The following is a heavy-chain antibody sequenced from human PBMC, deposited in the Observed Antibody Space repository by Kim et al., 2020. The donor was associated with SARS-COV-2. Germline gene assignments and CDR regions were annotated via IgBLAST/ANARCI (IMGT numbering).Heavy chain of an antibody. CDR2: INHSGST. V-gene: IGHV4-34*01. Sequence: SETLSLTCAVYGGSFSGYYWSWIRQPPGKGLEWIGEINHSGSTNYNPSLKSRVTISVDTSKNQFSLKLSSVTAADTAVYYCATSSTTRLEDWFDPWGQGTLVTVSS. J-gene: IGHJ5*02. CDR1: GGSFSGYY. D-gene: IGHD2-2*01. CDR3: ATSSTTRLEDWFDP.